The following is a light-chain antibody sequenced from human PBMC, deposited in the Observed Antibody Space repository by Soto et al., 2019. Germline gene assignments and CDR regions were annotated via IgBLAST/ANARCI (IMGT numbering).Light chain of an antibody. Sequence: QSVLTQPASVSGSPGQSITISCTGTSSDVGSYNYVSWYQLHPGKAPKFMIYEVSNRPSGVSNRFSGSKSGDTASLTISGLQAEDEADYYCSSYTTRTTLYVFGTGTKVTVL. CDR3: SSYTTRTTLYV. J-gene: IGLJ1*01. V-gene: IGLV2-14*01. CDR1: SSDVGSYNY. CDR2: EVS.